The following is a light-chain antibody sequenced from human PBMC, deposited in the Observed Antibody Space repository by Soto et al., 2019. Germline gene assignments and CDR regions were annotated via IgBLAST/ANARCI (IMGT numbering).Light chain of an antibody. CDR3: QQYYRQAT. V-gene: IGKV1-5*01. Sequence: DIQMTQSPSTLSASVGDRVTITCRASQSISSWLAWYQQKPGKAPKLLIYDASSLESGVPSRFSGSGSGTEFTLTISSLQPDDFATYYCQQYYRQATFGQGTKVEIK. J-gene: IGKJ1*01. CDR1: QSISSW. CDR2: DAS.